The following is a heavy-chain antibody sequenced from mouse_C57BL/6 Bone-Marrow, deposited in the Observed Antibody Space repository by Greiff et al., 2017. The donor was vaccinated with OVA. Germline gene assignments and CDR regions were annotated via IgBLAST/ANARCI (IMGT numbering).Heavy chain of an antibody. CDR2: ISSGSITI. Sequence: DVKLVESGGGLVKPGGSLKLSCAASGFTFSDYGMHWVRQAPEKGLEWVAYISSGSITIYYADTVKGRFTISRDNAKNTLFLQMTSLRSEDTAMYYCARPYRYAMDYWGQGTSVTVSS. D-gene: IGHD2-10*01. CDR1: GFTFSDYG. CDR3: ARPYRYAMDY. J-gene: IGHJ4*01. V-gene: IGHV5-17*01.